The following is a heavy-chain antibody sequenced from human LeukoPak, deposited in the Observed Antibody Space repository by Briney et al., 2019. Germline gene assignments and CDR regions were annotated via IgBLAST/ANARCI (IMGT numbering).Heavy chain of an antibody. CDR1: GGSLSPYW. Sequence: PSETLSLTCEVYGGSLSPYWWSWIRQPPGKGLEWIGEIKYSGHTNYNPSLESRVTISVDTSKKQFSLKLSSVTVADTAVYYCARVFSGWEFDYWGQGTLVTVSS. CDR2: IKYSGHT. J-gene: IGHJ4*02. CDR3: ARVFSGWEFDY. V-gene: IGHV4-34*01. D-gene: IGHD6-19*01.